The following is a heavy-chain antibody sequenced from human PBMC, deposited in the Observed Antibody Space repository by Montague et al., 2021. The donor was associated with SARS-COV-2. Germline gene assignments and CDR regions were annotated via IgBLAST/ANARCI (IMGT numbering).Heavy chain of an antibody. CDR2: IYYTGGT. CDR3: ARIAMAATFDS. Sequence: SETLSLTCTVSGGSISPYYWNWIRQLPGKGLEWIGYIYYTGGTKYNPSLKSRVSMSVDTSKNQFSLRLTSVGAADTAVYYCARIAMAATFDSWGQGALVTVSS. J-gene: IGHJ4*02. CDR1: GGSISPYY. D-gene: IGHD6-19*01. V-gene: IGHV4-59*13.